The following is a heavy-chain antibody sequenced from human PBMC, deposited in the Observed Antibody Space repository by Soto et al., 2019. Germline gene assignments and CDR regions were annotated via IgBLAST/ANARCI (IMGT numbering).Heavy chain of an antibody. J-gene: IGHJ6*02. Sequence: ASETLSLTCAVSGYSISSGYYWGWIRQPPGKGLEWIGSIYHSGSTYYNPSLKSRVTISVDTSKNQFSLKLSSVTAADTAVYYCARVDYYYYGMDVWGQGTTVTVSS. CDR1: GYSISSGYY. CDR3: ARVDYYYYGMDV. V-gene: IGHV4-38-2*01. CDR2: IYHSGST.